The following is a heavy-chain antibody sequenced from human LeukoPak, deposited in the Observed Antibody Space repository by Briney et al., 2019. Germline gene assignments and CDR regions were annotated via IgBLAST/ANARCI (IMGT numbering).Heavy chain of an antibody. CDR2: IYHSGST. V-gene: IGHV4-4*02. Sequence: SETLSLTCTVSGGSISSSNWWSWVRQPPGKGLEWIGEIYHSGSTNYNPSLKSRVTISVDKSKNQFSLKLSSVTAADTAVYYCARGRIEMATIYFDYWGQGTLVTVSS. CDR3: ARGRIEMATIYFDY. J-gene: IGHJ4*02. CDR1: GGSISSSNW. D-gene: IGHD5-24*01.